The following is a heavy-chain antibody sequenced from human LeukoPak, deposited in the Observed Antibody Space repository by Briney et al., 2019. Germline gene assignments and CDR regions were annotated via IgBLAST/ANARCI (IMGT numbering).Heavy chain of an antibody. D-gene: IGHD5-18*01. J-gene: IGHJ4*01. Sequence: AETLFLTCAVSDYSISSGYYWGWIRQPPGKGLEWIGSIYHSGSTYYNPSLESRVTISVDTSQTPLSLRLRSVTAPDTAAYYCARGGGYGVFDYWGHGTLVTVSS. CDR2: IYHSGST. CDR3: ARGGGYGVFDY. V-gene: IGHV4-38-2*01. CDR1: DYSISSGYY.